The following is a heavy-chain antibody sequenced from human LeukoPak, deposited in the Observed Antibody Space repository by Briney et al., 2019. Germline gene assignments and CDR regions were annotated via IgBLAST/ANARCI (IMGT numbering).Heavy chain of an antibody. Sequence: GGSLRLSCAASGFTFSSYSVNWVRQAPGRGLEWVSSISSSSNYIYYADSVKGRFTIFRDNAKKLLYLQMNSLRAEDTAVYYCARDSVILSLFDYWGQGTLVTVSS. J-gene: IGHJ4*02. CDR3: ARDSVILSLFDY. V-gene: IGHV3-21*01. CDR1: GFTFSSYS. CDR2: ISSSSNYI. D-gene: IGHD3-10*01.